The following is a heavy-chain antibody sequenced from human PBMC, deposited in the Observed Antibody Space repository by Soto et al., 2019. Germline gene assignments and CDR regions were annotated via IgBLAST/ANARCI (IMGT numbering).Heavy chain of an antibody. D-gene: IGHD2-8*02. CDR3: VKNLDWYAFDY. J-gene: IGHJ4*02. V-gene: IGHV3-7*01. Sequence: GGSLRLSCGASGFNFNDCWMGWVRQAQGKGLEWVAIINKDESQKYYVDSVKGRFTISRDNAKNSVFLQMNSLRVEDTAVYYCVKNLDWYAFDYWGQGTLVTLSS. CDR2: INKDESQK. CDR1: GFNFNDCW.